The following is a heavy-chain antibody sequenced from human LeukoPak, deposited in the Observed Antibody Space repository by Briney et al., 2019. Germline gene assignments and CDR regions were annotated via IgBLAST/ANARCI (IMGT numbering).Heavy chain of an antibody. V-gene: IGHV4-38-2*02. CDR1: DYSISSGYGYY. J-gene: IGHJ3*02. CDR3: ARESRVYTLRAFDI. D-gene: IGHD2-2*02. CDR2: IYHSGIT. Sequence: PSETLSLTCTVSDYSISSGYGYYWGWIRQPPGKGLEWIGNIYHSGITYYNHFNSSLKSRVTISIDTSKNQFSLNLTSVTAADTAVYYCARESRVYTLRAFDIWGQGTMVIVSS.